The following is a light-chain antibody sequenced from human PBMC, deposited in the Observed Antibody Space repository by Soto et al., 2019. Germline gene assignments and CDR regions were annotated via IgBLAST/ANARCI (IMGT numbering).Light chain of an antibody. Sequence: QSVLTQPPSVSGAPGQRVTISCTGSSSNIGAGYDVHWYQQLPGTAPKLLIYGNSNRPSGVPDRFSGSKSGTSATLAISGLRFEDEADYYCAVWDDSLSGGVFGGGTKLTVL. CDR1: SSNIGAGYD. CDR2: GNS. CDR3: AVWDDSLSGGV. V-gene: IGLV1-40*01. J-gene: IGLJ3*02.